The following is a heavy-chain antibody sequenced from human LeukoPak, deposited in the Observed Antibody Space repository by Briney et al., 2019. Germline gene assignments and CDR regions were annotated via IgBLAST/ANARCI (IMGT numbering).Heavy chain of an antibody. CDR2: IRYDGSNK. J-gene: IGHJ5*02. CDR1: GFTFSSYG. V-gene: IGHV3-30*02. D-gene: IGHD4-17*01. CDR3: AKDFLRYYGDYRWFDP. Sequence: RGSLRLSCAASGFTFSSYGMHWVRQAPGKGLEWVAFIRYDGSNKYYADSVKGRFTISRDNSKNTLYLQMNSLRAEDMAVYYCAKDFLRYYGDYRWFDPWGQGTLVTVSS.